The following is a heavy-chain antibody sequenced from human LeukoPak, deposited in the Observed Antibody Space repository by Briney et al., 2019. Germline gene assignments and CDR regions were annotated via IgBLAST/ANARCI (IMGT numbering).Heavy chain of an antibody. CDR1: GFTLSNRW. CDR3: ARDPFEP. J-gene: IGHJ5*02. Sequence: GGSLRLSCEASGFTLSNRWMTWVRQAPGKGLEWVATITQGGSDKFYVDSVKGRFTISGDNAKNSLYLQMNSLRAEDTAVYYCARDPFEPWGQGTLVTVSS. CDR2: ITQGGSDK. V-gene: IGHV3-7*01.